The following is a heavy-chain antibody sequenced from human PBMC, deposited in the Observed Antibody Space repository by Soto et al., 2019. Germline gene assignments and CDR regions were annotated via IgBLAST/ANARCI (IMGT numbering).Heavy chain of an antibody. CDR2: IWYDGSNK. Sequence: PGGSLRLSCAASGFTFSSYGMHWVRQAPGKGLEWVAVIWYDGSNKYYGDSVKGRFTISRDNSKNTLYLQMNSLRAEDTAVYYCARSSGSYYNYYYGMDVWGQGTTVTVSS. D-gene: IGHD1-26*01. CDR1: GFTFSSYG. V-gene: IGHV3-33*01. CDR3: ARSSGSYYNYYYGMDV. J-gene: IGHJ6*02.